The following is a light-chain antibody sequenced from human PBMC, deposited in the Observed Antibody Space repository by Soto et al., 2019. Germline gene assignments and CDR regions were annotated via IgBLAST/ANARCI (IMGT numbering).Light chain of an antibody. V-gene: IGKV1-6*02. CDR1: QGIGTD. CDR2: AAS. J-gene: IGKJ4*01. Sequence: AIQMTQSPSSLSASVGDRVTITCRASQGIGTDLAWYQQKPGKAPKLLIYAASTLQSGVPSRFSGNGSGTDFTLTISSLQPGDLASYYCLQDFHFPLSFGGGTKVEIK. CDR3: LQDFHFPLS.